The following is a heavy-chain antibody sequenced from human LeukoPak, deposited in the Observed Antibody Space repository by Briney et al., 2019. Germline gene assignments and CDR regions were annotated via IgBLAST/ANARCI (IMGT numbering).Heavy chain of an antibody. CDR2: ISGSGGST. D-gene: IGHD6-19*01. CDR1: GFIFSSYA. V-gene: IGHV3-23*01. Sequence: GGSLRLSCAASGFIFSSYAMSWVRQAPGKGLEWVSGISGSGGSTYYAGSVKGRFTISRDNSKNTLYLQMNSLRAEDTAVYYCAKDQMEQWLFDYWGQGTLVTVSS. J-gene: IGHJ4*02. CDR3: AKDQMEQWLFDY.